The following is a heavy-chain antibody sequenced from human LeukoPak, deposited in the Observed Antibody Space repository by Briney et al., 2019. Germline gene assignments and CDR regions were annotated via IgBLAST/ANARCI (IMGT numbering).Heavy chain of an antibody. CDR3: AKGYRGSWPPNWFDP. Sequence: GGSLRLSCAASGFTFDDYAMHWVRQAPGKGLEWVSGISWNSGSIGCADSVKGRFTISRDNAKNSLYLQMNSLRAEDTALYYCAKGYRGSWPPNWFDPWGQGTLVTVSS. D-gene: IGHD6-13*01. CDR2: ISWNSGSI. CDR1: GFTFDDYA. V-gene: IGHV3-9*01. J-gene: IGHJ5*02.